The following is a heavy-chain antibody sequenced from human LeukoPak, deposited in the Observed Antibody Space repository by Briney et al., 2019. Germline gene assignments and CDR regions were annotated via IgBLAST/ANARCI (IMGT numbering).Heavy chain of an antibody. Sequence: GGPLRLSRAASGFTFSSYAMSWVRQAPGKGLEWVSGISASGSGTYYAVSVKGRFTISRDNSKNTLYLQMNILRAEDTAVYYGAKVTRWSWGQGTLVTVSS. CDR1: GFTFSSYA. CDR3: AKVTRWS. D-gene: IGHD2-21*02. J-gene: IGHJ5*02. V-gene: IGHV3-23*01. CDR2: ISASGSGT.